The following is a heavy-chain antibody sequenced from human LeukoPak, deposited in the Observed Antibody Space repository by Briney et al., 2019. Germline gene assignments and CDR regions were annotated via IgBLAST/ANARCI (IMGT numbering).Heavy chain of an antibody. CDR3: AKHSLHRVVVVAATTAEVSNY. CDR1: GFTFSSYA. V-gene: IGHV3-23*01. J-gene: IGHJ4*02. Sequence: PGGSLRLSCAASGFTFSSYAMSWVRQAPGKGLEWVSAISGGGGSTYYADSVKGRFTISRDNSKNTLYLQMNSLRAEDTAVYYCAKHSLHRVVVVAATTAEVSNYWGQGTLVTVSS. CDR2: ISGGGGST. D-gene: IGHD2-15*01.